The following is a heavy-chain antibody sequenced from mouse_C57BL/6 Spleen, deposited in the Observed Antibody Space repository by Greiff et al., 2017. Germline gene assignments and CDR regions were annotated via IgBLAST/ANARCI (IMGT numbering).Heavy chain of an antibody. D-gene: IGHD2-4*01. J-gene: IGHJ4*01. CDR2: IYWDDDK. V-gene: IGHV8-12*01. Sequence: QVTLKVCGPGILQSSQTLSLTCSFSGFSLSTSGMGVSWIRQPSGKGLEWLAHIYWDDDKRYNQSLKSRLTISKDTSRNQVFLKITSGDTADTATYYCARIEDYDVGYARDYWGQGTSVNVFS. CDR3: ARIEDYDVGYARDY. CDR1: GFSLSTSGMG.